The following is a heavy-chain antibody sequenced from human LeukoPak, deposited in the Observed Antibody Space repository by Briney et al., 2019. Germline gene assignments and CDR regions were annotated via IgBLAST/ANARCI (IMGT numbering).Heavy chain of an antibody. CDR3: ARDCERSYFPSGLPHSGYMDV. CDR2: IRYDGSNE. D-gene: IGHD1-26*01. V-gene: IGHV3-30*02. Sequence: GGSLRLSCAASGFTFSSYGMHWVRQAPGKGLEWVSFIRYDGSNEYYADSVRGRFTISRDNSKNTLYLQMNSLRAEDTAVYYCARDCERSYFPSGLPHSGYMDVWGKGTTVIVSS. CDR1: GFTFSSYG. J-gene: IGHJ6*03.